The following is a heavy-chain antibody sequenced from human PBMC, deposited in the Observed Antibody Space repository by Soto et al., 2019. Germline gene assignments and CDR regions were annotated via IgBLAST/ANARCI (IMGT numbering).Heavy chain of an antibody. CDR1: GLPFNNAW. J-gene: IGHJ4*02. CDR3: TTSHCAKGCCLPY. D-gene: IGHD2-15*01. Sequence: EVQLVESGGGLVKPGGSLRLSCAASGLPFNNAWMHWVRQAPGRGLEWVGRIKSKSAGGTTDFAAPVEGRFTISRDDSKNPLYLQINTLKAEDTPVFFFTTSHCAKGCCLPYCAQGSRVIVS. V-gene: IGHV3-15*07. CDR2: IKSKSAGGTT.